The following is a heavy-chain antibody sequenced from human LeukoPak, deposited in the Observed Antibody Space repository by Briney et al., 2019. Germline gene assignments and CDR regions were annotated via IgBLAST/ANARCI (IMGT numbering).Heavy chain of an antibody. Sequence: GGSLRLPCAASGLTFSSYEMNWVRQAPGKGLEWVSYISSSGSTIYYADSVKGRFTISRDNAKNSLYLQMNSLRAEDTAVYYCARDSPDYYGMDVWGQGTTVTVSS. CDR2: ISSSGSTI. V-gene: IGHV3-48*03. CDR1: GLTFSSYE. J-gene: IGHJ6*02. CDR3: ARDSPDYYGMDV.